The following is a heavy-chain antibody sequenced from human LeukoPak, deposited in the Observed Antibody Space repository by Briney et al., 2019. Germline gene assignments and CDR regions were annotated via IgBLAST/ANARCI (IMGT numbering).Heavy chain of an antibody. D-gene: IGHD3-22*01. Sequence: PSETLSLTCTVSGGSISSYYWSWIRQPPGKGLEWIAYIYYSGSTNYNPSLKSRVTISVDTSKNQFSLKLSSVTAADTAVYYCAVYDSGYFQHWGQGTLVTVSS. CDR1: GGSISSYY. J-gene: IGHJ1*01. CDR3: AVYDSGYFQH. CDR2: IYYSGST. V-gene: IGHV4-59*01.